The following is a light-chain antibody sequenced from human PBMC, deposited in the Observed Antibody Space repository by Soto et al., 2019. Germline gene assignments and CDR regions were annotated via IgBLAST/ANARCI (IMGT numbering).Light chain of an antibody. CDR1: QSVGSN. V-gene: IGKV3-15*01. Sequence: EIVLTQSPATLSVSPRERATLSCRASQSVGSNLAWYQHKPGQAPRLLMYVASTRATGIPARFSGSGSGTEFTLTISSLQSDDFEVYYCQKYTNWKWTLGQGTKV. J-gene: IGKJ1*01. CDR3: QKYTNWKWT. CDR2: VAS.